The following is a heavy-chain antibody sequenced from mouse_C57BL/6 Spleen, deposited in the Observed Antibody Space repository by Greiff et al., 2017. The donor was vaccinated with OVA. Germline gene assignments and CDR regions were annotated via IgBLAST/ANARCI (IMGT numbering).Heavy chain of an antibody. V-gene: IGHV1-52*01. CDR2: IDPSDSET. Sequence: QVQLQQPGAELVRPGSSVKLSCKASGCTFTSYWMHWVKQRPIQGLEWIGNIDPSDSETHYNQKFKDKATLTVDKSSSTAYMQLSSLTSEDSAVYYCARLGYSNYFDYWGQGTTLTVSS. D-gene: IGHD2-5*01. CDR1: GCTFTSYW. CDR3: ARLGYSNYFDY. J-gene: IGHJ2*01.